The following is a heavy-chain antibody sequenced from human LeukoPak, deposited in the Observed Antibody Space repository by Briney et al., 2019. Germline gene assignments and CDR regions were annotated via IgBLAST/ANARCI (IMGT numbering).Heavy chain of an antibody. CDR3: ATLDSAMLRRADVGAF. V-gene: IGHV3-7*01. CDR2: IKGDEREK. Sequence: GGSLRLSCAASGFTFSSYAMSWVRQAPGKGLEWVACIKGDEREKYHVGSVKGRFTISRDNAHNSIYLQMDNLRPEDTALYYCATLDSAMLRRADVGAFWGQGTLVTVSS. D-gene: IGHD5-18*01. J-gene: IGHJ1*01. CDR1: GFTFSSYA.